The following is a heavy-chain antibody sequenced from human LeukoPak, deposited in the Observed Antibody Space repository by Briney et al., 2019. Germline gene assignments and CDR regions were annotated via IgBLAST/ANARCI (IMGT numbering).Heavy chain of an antibody. CDR2: IYYSGST. CDR1: GGSISSYY. CDR3: ARGTRGSSWYYYYYGMDV. Sequence: PSETLSLTCTVSGGSISSYYWSWIRQPPGKGLEWIGYIYYSGSTNYNPSLKSRVTISVDMSKNQFSLKLSSVTAADTAVYYCARGTRGSSWYYYYYGMDVWGQGTTVTVSS. D-gene: IGHD6-13*01. J-gene: IGHJ6*02. V-gene: IGHV4-59*01.